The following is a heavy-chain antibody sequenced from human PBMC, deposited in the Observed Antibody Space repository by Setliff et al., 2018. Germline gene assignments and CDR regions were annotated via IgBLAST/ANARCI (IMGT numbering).Heavy chain of an antibody. CDR3: XXXETSSGWYIYYYYYMDV. CDR2: IYYSGST. Sequence: TSETLSLTCTVSGGSVSSGSYYWSWIRQPPGKGLEWIGYIYYSGSTNYNPSLKSRVTXXXXTXXNPXXXXXXSXXXXDXXVYYCXXXETSSGWYIYYYYYMDVWGKGTTVTVSS. J-gene: IGHJ6*03. CDR1: GGSVSSGSYY. V-gene: IGHV4-61*01. D-gene: IGHD6-19*01.